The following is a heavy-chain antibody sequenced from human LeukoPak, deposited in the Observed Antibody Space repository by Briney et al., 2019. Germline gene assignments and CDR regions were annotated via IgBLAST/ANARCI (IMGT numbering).Heavy chain of an antibody. Sequence: GGSLRLSCAASGFTFSSYWMDWVRQAPGKGLVWDSRINSDGSITSYAHAVKGRVTISRDNAKNTLYLQMNSLRAEDTAVYYCERDQRYCSSTSCPKNYYYYYGMDVWGKGTTVTVSS. CDR3: ERDQRYCSSTSCPKNYYYYYGMDV. CDR2: INSDGSIT. CDR1: GFTFSSYW. D-gene: IGHD2-2*01. J-gene: IGHJ6*04. V-gene: IGHV3-74*01.